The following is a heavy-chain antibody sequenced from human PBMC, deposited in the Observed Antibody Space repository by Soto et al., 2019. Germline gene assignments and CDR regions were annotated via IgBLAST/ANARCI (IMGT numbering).Heavy chain of an antibody. CDR3: ARGNIAVSADDEDFQQ. CDR2: MNPNSGNT. J-gene: IGHJ1*01. V-gene: IGHV1-8*01. CDR1: GYTFTSYD. Sequence: QVQLLQSGAEVKKPGASVKVSCKASGYTFTSYDINWVRQATGQGLEWMGWMNPNSGNTGYAQKFQGRVTMTRNTSISTAYMELSSLRSEDTAVYYCARGNIAVSADDEDFQQWGQGTLVTVSP. D-gene: IGHD6-19*01.